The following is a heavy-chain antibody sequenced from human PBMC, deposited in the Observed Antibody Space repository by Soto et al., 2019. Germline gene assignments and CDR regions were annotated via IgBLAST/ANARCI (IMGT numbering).Heavy chain of an antibody. J-gene: IGHJ4*02. CDR3: ARDNYGPLDY. CDR2: VAPNSGGT. CDR1: GYTFTAYY. V-gene: IGHV1-2*02. D-gene: IGHD3-10*01. Sequence: QVQLVQSGAEVKKPGASVKVSCRPSGYTFTAYYIHGVRQPPGQGLEGLGWVAPNSGGTRDAQNFQGRVTMTRDTSTSTVYMELNWLRSDDTALYYCARDNYGPLDYWGQGTLVTVSS.